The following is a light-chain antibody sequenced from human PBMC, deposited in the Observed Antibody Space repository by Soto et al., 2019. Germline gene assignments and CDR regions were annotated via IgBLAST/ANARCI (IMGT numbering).Light chain of an antibody. V-gene: IGKV3-20*01. J-gene: IGKJ4*01. CDR1: QTLSNSF. CDR2: DTS. Sequence: EIVLTQSPGTLSLSPGERATLSCRASQTLSNSFIAWYQQKPGQAPRLLIYDTSSRATGVPDRYSASGSGTDFTLTISRLEPEDFAVYFCQNYGSSLTLGGGTKVEIK. CDR3: QNYGSSLT.